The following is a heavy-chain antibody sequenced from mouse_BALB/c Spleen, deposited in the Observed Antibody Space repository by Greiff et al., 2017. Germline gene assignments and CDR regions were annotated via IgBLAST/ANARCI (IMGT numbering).Heavy chain of an antibody. CDR3: ADYDSSWFAY. D-gene: IGHD2-4*01. CDR1: GYSITSDYA. CDR2: ISYSGST. Sequence: VQLQQSGPGLVKPSQSLSLTCTVTGYSITSDYAWNWIRQFPGNKLEWMGYISYSGSTSYNPSLKSRISITRDTSKNQFFLQLNSVTTEDTATYYCADYDSSWFAYWGQGTLVTVSA. V-gene: IGHV3-2*02. J-gene: IGHJ3*01.